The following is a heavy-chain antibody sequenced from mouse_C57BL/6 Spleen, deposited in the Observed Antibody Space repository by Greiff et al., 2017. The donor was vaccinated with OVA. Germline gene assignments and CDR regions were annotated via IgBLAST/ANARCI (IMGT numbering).Heavy chain of an antibody. D-gene: IGHD1-1*01. Sequence: VQLQQPGAELVKPGASVKLSCKASGYTFTSYWMQWVKQRPGQGLEWIGEIDPSDSYTNYNQKFKGKATLTVDTSSSTAYMQLSSLTSEDSAVYYCSRDMTTVGFDYWGQGTTLTVSS. CDR3: SRDMTTVGFDY. V-gene: IGHV1-50*01. CDR2: IDPSDSYT. J-gene: IGHJ2*01. CDR1: GYTFTSYW.